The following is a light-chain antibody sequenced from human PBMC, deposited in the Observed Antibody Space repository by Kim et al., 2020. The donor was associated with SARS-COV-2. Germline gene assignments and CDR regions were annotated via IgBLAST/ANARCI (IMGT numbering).Light chain of an antibody. CDR3: LQYSDSWT. V-gene: IGKV3-20*01. CDR1: QSISRNY. J-gene: IGKJ1*01. Sequence: LSPGERATLSCRASQSISRNYVAWYQQKLGQAPRLLIHGASSRATDIPVRFSGSGSGTDFTLTISRLEPEDFAVYYCLQYSDSWTFGQGTKVDIK. CDR2: GAS.